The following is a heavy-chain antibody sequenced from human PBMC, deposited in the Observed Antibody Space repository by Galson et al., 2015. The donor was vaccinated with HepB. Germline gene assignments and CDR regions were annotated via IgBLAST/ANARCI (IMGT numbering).Heavy chain of an antibody. CDR2: IYYSGNT. D-gene: IGHD4-17*01. J-gene: IGHJ6*02. CDR3: ARDPTDYYYGMDV. Sequence: LSLTCTVSGGSISSSSYYWGWIRQPPGKGLEWIGSIYYSGNTYYNPSLKSRVTISVDTSKNQFSLKLSSVTAADTAVYYCARDPTDYYYGMDVWGQGTTVTVSS. CDR1: GGSISSSSYY. V-gene: IGHV4-39*07.